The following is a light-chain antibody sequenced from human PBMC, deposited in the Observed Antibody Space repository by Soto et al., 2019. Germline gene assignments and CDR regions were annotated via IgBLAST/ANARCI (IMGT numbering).Light chain of an antibody. CDR3: SSYTSSNTVV. CDR1: SSDVGGYNY. CDR2: EVT. Sequence: QSALTQPASVSGSPGQSITISCTGTSSDVGGYNYVSWYQQHPGKAPKLMIYEVTNRPSGVSDRFSGSKSGNTASLTISELQAEDEADYYCSSYTSSNTVVFGGGTKLTVL. V-gene: IGLV2-14*01. J-gene: IGLJ2*01.